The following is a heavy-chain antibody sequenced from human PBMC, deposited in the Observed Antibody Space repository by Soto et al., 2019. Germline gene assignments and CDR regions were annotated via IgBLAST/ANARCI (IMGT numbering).Heavy chain of an antibody. Sequence: GGSLRLSCAASGFTFSSYWMSWVRQAPGKGLEWVANIKQDGSKKYYVDSVKGRFTISRDNAKNSLYLQMNSLRAEDTAVYYCARDWKYYDFWSGSHGYYGMDVWGQGTTVTVSS. CDR1: GFTFSSYW. D-gene: IGHD3-3*01. V-gene: IGHV3-7*03. CDR2: IKQDGSKK. CDR3: ARDWKYYDFWSGSHGYYGMDV. J-gene: IGHJ6*02.